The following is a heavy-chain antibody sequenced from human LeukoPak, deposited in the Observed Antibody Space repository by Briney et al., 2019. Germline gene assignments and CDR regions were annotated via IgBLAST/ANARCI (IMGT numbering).Heavy chain of an antibody. Sequence: GGSLRLSCTGSIFYNYAVNWDRQAPGKGLEWVSAVSGDGVRTFYADSVKGRFTISRDNSMNTVSLQMNSLRAGDTAVYYCAKEQDNRLLLSHFDYWGQGILVTVSS. D-gene: IGHD2-2*01. CDR3: AKEQDNRLLLSHFDY. J-gene: IGHJ4*02. V-gene: IGHV3-23*01. CDR1: GSIFYNYA. CDR2: VSGDGVRT.